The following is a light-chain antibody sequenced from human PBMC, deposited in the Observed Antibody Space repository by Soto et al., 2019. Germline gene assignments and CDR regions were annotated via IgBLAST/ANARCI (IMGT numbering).Light chain of an antibody. V-gene: IGLV2-14*01. CDR2: EVT. CDR3: SSYTSTNTWV. J-gene: IGLJ3*02. Sequence: QSALTQPASVSGSPGQSITISCTGTSSDVGGYNYVSWYQQHPGKAPKLMIYEVTNRPSGVSNRFSGSKSGNTASQTISGLQAEDEADYYCSSYTSTNTWVFGGGTKVTVL. CDR1: SSDVGGYNY.